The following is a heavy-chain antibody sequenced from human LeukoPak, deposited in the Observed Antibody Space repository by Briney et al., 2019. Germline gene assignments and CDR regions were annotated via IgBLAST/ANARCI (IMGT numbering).Heavy chain of an antibody. V-gene: IGHV3-9*01. Sequence: GGSLRLSCAASGFTFDDYAMHWVRQAPGKGLGWVSGISWNSGSIGYADSVKGRLTISRDNAKNSLYLQMNSLRAEDTALYYCAKDLGAGYSDYYYGMDVWGQGTTVTVSS. CDR2: ISWNSGSI. CDR3: AKDLGAGYSDYYYGMDV. J-gene: IGHJ6*02. CDR1: GFTFDDYA. D-gene: IGHD5-18*01.